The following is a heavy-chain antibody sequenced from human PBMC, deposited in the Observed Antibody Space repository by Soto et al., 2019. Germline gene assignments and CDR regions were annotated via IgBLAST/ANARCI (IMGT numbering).Heavy chain of an antibody. CDR3: GSPPGGGGY. J-gene: IGHJ4*02. CDR1: GFTVSNNY. D-gene: IGHD3-10*01. V-gene: IGHV3-53*01. Sequence: EVQLVESGGGLIQPGGSLRLSCAVSGFTVSNNYMSWVRQAPGKGLEGVSVIYSGGYTAYGDSVKGRFTISRDNSKNTLILQIKSPGADHPAVFYWGSPPGGGGYWGQGTLVTVSS. CDR2: IYSGGYT.